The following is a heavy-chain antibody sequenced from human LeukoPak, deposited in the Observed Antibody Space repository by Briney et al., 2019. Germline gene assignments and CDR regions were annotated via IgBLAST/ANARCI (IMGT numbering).Heavy chain of an antibody. CDR2: ISAYNGNT. CDR1: GYTFTSYG. V-gene: IGHV1-18*01. CDR3: ARKDGYNTLLDY. D-gene: IGHD5-24*01. Sequence: ASVTVSCKASGYTFTSYGISWVRQAPGQGLEWMGWISAYNGNTNYAQKLQGRATMTTDTSTSTAYMELRSLRSDDTAVYYCARKDGYNTLLDYWGQGTLVTVSS. J-gene: IGHJ4*02.